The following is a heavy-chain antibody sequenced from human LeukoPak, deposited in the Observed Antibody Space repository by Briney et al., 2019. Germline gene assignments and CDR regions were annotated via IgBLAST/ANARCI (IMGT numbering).Heavy chain of an antibody. CDR2: INPNSGGT. CDR1: GYTFTGYY. CDR3: ARGAIPLSDYYGSGSYVPAFDY. Sequence: ASVTVSCKASGYTFTGYYMHWVRQAPGQGLEWMGWINPNSGGTNYAQKFQGRVTMTRDTSISTAYMELSRLRSDDTAVYYCARGAIPLSDYYGSGSYVPAFDYWGQGTLVTVSS. V-gene: IGHV1-2*02. D-gene: IGHD3-10*01. J-gene: IGHJ4*02.